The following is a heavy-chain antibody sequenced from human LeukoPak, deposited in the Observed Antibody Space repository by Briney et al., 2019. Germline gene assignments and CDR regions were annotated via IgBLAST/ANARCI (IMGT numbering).Heavy chain of an antibody. CDR3: ARGGLLRWSLRVTDGMDV. D-gene: IGHD4-23*01. Sequence: PSETLSLTCAVYGGSFSGYYLSWIRQPPGKGLGWIGEINHSGSTNYNPSLKSRVTISVDTSKNQFSLKLSSVTAADTAVYYCARGGLLRWSLRVTDGMDVWGQGTTVTVSS. CDR2: INHSGST. J-gene: IGHJ6*02. V-gene: IGHV4-34*01. CDR1: GGSFSGYY.